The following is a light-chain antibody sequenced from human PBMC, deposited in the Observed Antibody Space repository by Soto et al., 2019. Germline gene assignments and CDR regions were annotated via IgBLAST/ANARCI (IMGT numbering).Light chain of an antibody. CDR3: SSYTFTSTPYV. CDR2: EVT. J-gene: IGLJ1*01. Sequence: QSVLTQPASVSGSPGQSITISCTGSSSDVGGHNYVSWYQQHPGKAPKLMIYEVTKRPSGVSNRFSGSKSGNTASLTISGLQAEDEADYYCSSYTFTSTPYVFGTGTQVTVL. V-gene: IGLV2-14*01. CDR1: SSDVGGHNY.